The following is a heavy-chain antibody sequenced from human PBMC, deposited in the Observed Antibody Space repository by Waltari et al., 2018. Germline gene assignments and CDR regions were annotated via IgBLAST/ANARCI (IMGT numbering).Heavy chain of an antibody. CDR3: ARGDYYYYYMDV. V-gene: IGHV3-21*01. J-gene: IGHJ6*03. CDR1: GIPFSRYS. CDR2: ISSSSSYI. Sequence: EVQLVESGGGMVKPGGSLRLACAAPGIPFSRYSMTWVRQAPGKGLEWVSSISSSSSYIYYADSVKGRFTISRDNAKNSLYLQMNSLRAEDTAVYYCARGDYYYYYMDVWGKGTTVTVSS.